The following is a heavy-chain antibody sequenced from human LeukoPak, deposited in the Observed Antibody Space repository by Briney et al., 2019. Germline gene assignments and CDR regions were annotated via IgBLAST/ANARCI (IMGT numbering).Heavy chain of an antibody. Sequence: PGGSLRPSCAASGFTFSDYNFNWVRQAPGKGLEWVSSISSSSSYIHYADSVKGRFTISRDNAKNSLYLQMNSLRADDTAVYYCARGARYCSSISCFIDWGQGTLVTVSS. J-gene: IGHJ4*02. V-gene: IGHV3-21*01. CDR1: GFTFSDYN. CDR3: ARGARYCSSISCFID. CDR2: ISSSSSYI. D-gene: IGHD2-2*01.